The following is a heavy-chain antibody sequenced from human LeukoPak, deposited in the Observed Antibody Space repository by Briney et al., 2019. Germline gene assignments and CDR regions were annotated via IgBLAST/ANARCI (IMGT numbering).Heavy chain of an antibody. Sequence: PSQTLSLTCTVSGGSISSGSYYWSWIRHPAGKGLEWIGRIYTSGSTNYNPSLKSRVTISVDTSKNQFSLKLSSVTAADTAVYYCAREFTIFGAFDIWGQGTMVTVSS. CDR2: IYTSGST. J-gene: IGHJ3*02. V-gene: IGHV4-61*02. CDR1: GGSISSGSYY. CDR3: AREFTIFGAFDI. D-gene: IGHD3-3*01.